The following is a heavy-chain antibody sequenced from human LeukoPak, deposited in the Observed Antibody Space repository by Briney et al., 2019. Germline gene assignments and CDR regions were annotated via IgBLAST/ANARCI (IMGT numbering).Heavy chain of an antibody. D-gene: IGHD1-14*01. CDR1: GFTFSSYS. J-gene: IGHJ6*03. CDR2: ISSSSSYI. V-gene: IGHV3-21*01. CDR3: ARSPAGANYYLDV. Sequence: PGGSLRLSCAASGFTFSSYSMNWVRQAPGKGLEWVSSISSSSSYIFYADSVKGRFTLSRDNAKNSLYLQMNSLRAEDTAVYYCARSPAGANYYLDVWGKGTTVTVSS.